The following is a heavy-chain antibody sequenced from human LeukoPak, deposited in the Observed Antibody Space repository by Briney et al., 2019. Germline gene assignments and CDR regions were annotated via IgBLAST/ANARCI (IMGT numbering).Heavy chain of an antibody. D-gene: IGHD3-10*01. CDR1: GFTFSSYS. V-gene: IGHV3-48*04. Sequence: GGSLRLSCAASGFTFSSYSMNWVRQAPGKGLEWVSYISSSSSTIYYADSVKGRFTISRDNAKNSLYPQMNSLRAEDTAVYYCARDLGIDYGSVDNWGQGTLVTVSS. J-gene: IGHJ4*02. CDR2: ISSSSSTI. CDR3: ARDLGIDYGSVDN.